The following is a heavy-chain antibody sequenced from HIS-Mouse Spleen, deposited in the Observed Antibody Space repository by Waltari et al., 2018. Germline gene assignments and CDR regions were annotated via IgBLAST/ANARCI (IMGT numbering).Heavy chain of an antibody. Sequence: QVQLVQSGAEVKKPGASVKVSCKASGYTFTGYYLHWVRQAPGQGHEWMGWINPNSGGTNYAQKFQGRVTMTRDTSISTAYMELSRLRSDDTAVYYCARARTYYYDSSGYHDAFDIWGQGTMVTVSS. CDR1: GYTFTGYY. V-gene: IGHV1-2*02. CDR3: ARARTYYYDSSGYHDAFDI. D-gene: IGHD3-22*01. CDR2: INPNSGGT. J-gene: IGHJ3*02.